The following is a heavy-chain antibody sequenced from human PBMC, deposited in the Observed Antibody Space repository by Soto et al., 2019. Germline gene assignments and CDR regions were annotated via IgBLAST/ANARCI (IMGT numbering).Heavy chain of an antibody. V-gene: IGHV4-31*03. CDR1: GGSISSGGYY. Sequence: SETLSLTCTVSGGSISSGGYYWSWIRQHPGKGLEWIGYIYYSGSTYYNPSLKSRVTISVDTSKNQFSLYLQMNTLRDEDTAIYYCARLGQFDFWGQGTVVTVSS. CDR3: ARLGQFDF. CDR2: IYYSGST. J-gene: IGHJ4*02.